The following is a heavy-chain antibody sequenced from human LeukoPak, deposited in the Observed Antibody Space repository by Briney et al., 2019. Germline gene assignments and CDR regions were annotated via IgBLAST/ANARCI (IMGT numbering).Heavy chain of an antibody. Sequence: SVKVSCKASGGTFSSYAISWVRQAPGQGLGWMGGVIPIFGTAHYAQKFQGRVTITADESTSTAYMELSSLRSEDTAVYYCARESPWSGYNQADEFAFDIWGQGTMVTVSS. D-gene: IGHD3-3*01. J-gene: IGHJ3*02. CDR2: VIPIFGTA. CDR3: ARESPWSGYNQADEFAFDI. CDR1: GGTFSSYA. V-gene: IGHV1-69*13.